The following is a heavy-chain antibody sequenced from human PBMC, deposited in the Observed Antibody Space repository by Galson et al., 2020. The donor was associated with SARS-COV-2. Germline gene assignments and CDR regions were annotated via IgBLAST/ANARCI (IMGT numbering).Heavy chain of an antibody. V-gene: IGHV4-59*08. J-gene: IGHJ5*02. D-gene: IGHD2-15*01. CDR2: IYYSGST. CDR1: GGSISSYY. Sequence: SETLSLTCTVSGGSISSYYWSWIRQPPGKGLEWIGYIYYSGSTNYNPSLKSRVTISVDTSKNQFSLKLSSVTAADTAVYYCARQMEQTDIVVVVAATGWFDPWGQGTLVTVSS. CDR3: ARQMEQTDIVVVVAATGWFDP.